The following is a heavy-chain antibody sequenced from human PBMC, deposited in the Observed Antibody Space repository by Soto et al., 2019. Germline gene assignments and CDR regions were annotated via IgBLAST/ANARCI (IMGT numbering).Heavy chain of an antibody. CDR3: ARAKDIVGGWYGMDV. CDR2: IYYSGST. V-gene: IGHV4-59*01. D-gene: IGHD5-12*01. CDR1: GGSISSYY. Sequence: SETLSLTCTVSGGSISSYYWSWIRQPPGKGLEWIGYIYYSGSTNYNPSLKSRVTISVDTSKNQFSLKLSSVTAADTAVYYCARAKDIVGGWYGMDVWGQGTTVTVSS. J-gene: IGHJ6*02.